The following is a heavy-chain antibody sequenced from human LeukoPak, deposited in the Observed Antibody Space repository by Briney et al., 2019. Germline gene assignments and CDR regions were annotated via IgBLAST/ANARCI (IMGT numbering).Heavy chain of an antibody. J-gene: IGHJ4*02. CDR2: ISYDGVDK. CDR3: AKDRWELPQYFFDY. CDR1: GFTFNDYA. V-gene: IGHV3-30*04. D-gene: IGHD1-26*01. Sequence: PGGSLRLSCAASGFTFNDYAMHWVRQAPGKGLEWVAVISYDGVDKYYADSVKGRFTISRDNSKNTLYLQMNSLRPDDTAVYYCAKDRWELPQYFFDYWGQGTLVTVSS.